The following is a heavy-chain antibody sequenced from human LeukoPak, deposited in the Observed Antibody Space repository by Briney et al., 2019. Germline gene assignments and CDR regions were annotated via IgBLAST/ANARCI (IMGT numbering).Heavy chain of an antibody. CDR3: ARHGSGWRFDY. D-gene: IGHD6-19*01. V-gene: IGHV4-59*08. CDR1: GGSISSAY. CDR2: VFYSGST. J-gene: IGHJ4*02. Sequence: SETLSLTCTVSGGSISSAYWTWLRQPPGKGLEWIASVFYSGSTDYNPSLKSRVTISVDTSKNQFSLRLSSVTAADTAVYYCARHGSGWRFDYWGQGTLVTVSS.